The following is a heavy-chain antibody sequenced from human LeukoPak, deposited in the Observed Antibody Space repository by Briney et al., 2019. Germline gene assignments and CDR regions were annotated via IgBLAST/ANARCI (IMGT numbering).Heavy chain of an antibody. CDR3: ARVGYSSGWRAPDFDY. CDR2: ISSTSNYI. Sequence: GGSLTLSCAASGFTFSNYKMNWLRPAPGKGLEWVSSISSTSNYINYADSVKGRFTISRDNAKKSLYLQMNSLRAEDTAFYYCARVGYSSGWRAPDFDYWGQGTRVSVSS. J-gene: IGHJ4*02. CDR1: GFTFSNYK. D-gene: IGHD6-19*01. V-gene: IGHV3-21*01.